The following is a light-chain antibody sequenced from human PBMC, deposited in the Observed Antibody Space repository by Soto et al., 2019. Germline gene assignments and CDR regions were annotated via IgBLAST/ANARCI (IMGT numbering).Light chain of an antibody. CDR3: QQYSSFSRT. CDR2: DAS. V-gene: IGKV1-5*02. CDR1: QTISTW. Sequence: DTPMTQSTCTVPASLLDRATIICRASQTISTWLAWYQQKPGKAPELLIYDASTLESGVPSRFSGSGSGTEFSLTISSLQPDDFATFYCQQYSSFSRTFGQGTKVDIK. J-gene: IGKJ1*01.